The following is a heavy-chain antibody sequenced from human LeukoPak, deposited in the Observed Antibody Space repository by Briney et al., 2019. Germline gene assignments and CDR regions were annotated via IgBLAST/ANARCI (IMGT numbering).Heavy chain of an antibody. CDR1: GFTFSSYS. CDR3: ASNIAVASDAFDI. CDR2: ISSSSSTI. V-gene: IGHV3-48*04. Sequence: GSLRLSCAASGFTFSSYSMNWVRQAPGKGLEWVSYISSSSSTIYYADSVKGRFTISRDNAKNSLYLQMNSLRAEDTAVYYCASNIAVASDAFDIWGQGTMVTVSS. J-gene: IGHJ3*02. D-gene: IGHD6-19*01.